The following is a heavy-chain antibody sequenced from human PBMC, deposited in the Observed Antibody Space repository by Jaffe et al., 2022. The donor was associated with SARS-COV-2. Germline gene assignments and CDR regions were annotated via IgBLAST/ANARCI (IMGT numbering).Heavy chain of an antibody. CDR3: ASPFFSTDGVNGAFDF. CDR1: GVTLSYYW. V-gene: IGHV3-74*01. Sequence: EVQLVESGGGLVQPGGSLRLSCGASGVTLSYYWMHWVRQAPGKGLVWVSRINRDGSKAYYADSVKGRFTISRDNAKNTLYLQMNSLMAEDTAVYFCASPFFSTDGVNGAFDFWGRGTMVTVSS. CDR2: INRDGSKA. D-gene: IGHD3-10*01. J-gene: IGHJ3*01.